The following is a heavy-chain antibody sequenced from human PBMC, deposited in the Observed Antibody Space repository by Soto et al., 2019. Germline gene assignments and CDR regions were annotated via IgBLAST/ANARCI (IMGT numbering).Heavy chain of an antibody. V-gene: IGHV4-39*01. J-gene: IGHJ4*02. CDR2: IYYSGST. CDR1: GGSISSISYY. D-gene: IGHD4-17*01. CDR3: ASLYGDYVSY. Sequence: QLQLQESGPGLVKPSETLSLTCTVSGGSISSISYYWGWIRQPPEKGLEWIGSIYYSGSTYYNPSLKSRVTLSVDTSKDQFSLKLSSVTAADTAGYYCASLYGDYVSYWGPGTLVTVSS.